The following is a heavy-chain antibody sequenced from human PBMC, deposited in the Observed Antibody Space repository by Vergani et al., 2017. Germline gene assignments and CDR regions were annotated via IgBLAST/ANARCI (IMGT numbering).Heavy chain of an antibody. V-gene: IGHV1-2*02. CDR1: GYTFTGYY. J-gene: IGHJ6*03. CDR2: INPNSGGT. CDR3: AREGWVRGVTDYYYYYMDV. Sequence: QVQLVQSGAEVKKPGASVKVSCKASGYTFTGYYMHWVRQAPGQGLEWMGWINPNSGGTNYAQKFQGRVTMTRDTSISKAYMELSRLRSDDTAVYYCAREGWVRGVTDYYYYYMDVWGKGTTVTVSS. D-gene: IGHD3-10*01.